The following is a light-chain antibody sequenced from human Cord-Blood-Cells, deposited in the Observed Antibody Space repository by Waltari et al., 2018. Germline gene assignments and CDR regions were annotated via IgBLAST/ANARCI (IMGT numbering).Light chain of an antibody. J-gene: IGKJ2*01. Sequence: DMQMTPPPSYLSASVGDRVTTTCRASQSISSYLNWYQQKPGKAPKLLIYAASSVQSGVPSRFSGSGSGTDFTLTISSLQPEDFATYYCQQSYSTPYTFGQGTKLEIK. V-gene: IGKV1-39*01. CDR1: QSISSY. CDR2: AAS. CDR3: QQSYSTPYT.